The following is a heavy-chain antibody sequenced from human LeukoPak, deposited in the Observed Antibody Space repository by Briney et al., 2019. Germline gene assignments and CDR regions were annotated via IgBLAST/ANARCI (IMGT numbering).Heavy chain of an antibody. CDR3: ARSLRDTSSTAGYDS. Sequence: PSETLSLTCNVSGYSISSGHYWAWIRQPPGKGLEWIGIISYRGDTYYNPSLKGRVTMSVDSSKSQLSLKVRSVTAADTAVYLCARSLRDTSSTAGYDSWGQGTLVTVSS. J-gene: IGHJ4*02. CDR2: ISYRGDT. CDR1: GYSISSGHY. V-gene: IGHV4-38-2*02. D-gene: IGHD2-2*01.